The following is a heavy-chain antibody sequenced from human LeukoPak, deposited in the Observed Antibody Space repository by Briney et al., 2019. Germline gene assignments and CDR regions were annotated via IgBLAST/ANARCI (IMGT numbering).Heavy chain of an antibody. CDR1: GFTFSTYA. CDR3: ARYCSGVSCYSGYDY. D-gene: IGHD2-15*01. Sequence: GGSLRLSCAASGFTFSTYAMHWVRQTPGKGLEYVSAISTNGGGTYYANSVKGRFTISRDNSRNTLYLQMGSLRAEDMAVYYCARYCSGVSCYSGYDYWGQGTLVTVSS. V-gene: IGHV3-64*01. CDR2: ISTNGGGT. J-gene: IGHJ4*02.